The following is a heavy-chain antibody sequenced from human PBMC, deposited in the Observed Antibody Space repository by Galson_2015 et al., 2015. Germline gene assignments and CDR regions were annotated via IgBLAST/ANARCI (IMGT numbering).Heavy chain of an antibody. D-gene: IGHD2-21*02. CDR3: AKDRRAVVMSAIDY. J-gene: IGHJ4*02. CDR1: GFTFSSSA. Sequence: SLRLSCAASGFTFSSSAMNWVRQAPGKGLEWVSAPSHTGSSIYYADSVKGRFTISRDNSKNTLYLHLNSLRADDTAVYYCAKDRRAVVMSAIDYWGQGTQVTVSS. V-gene: IGHV3-23*01. CDR2: PSHTGSSI.